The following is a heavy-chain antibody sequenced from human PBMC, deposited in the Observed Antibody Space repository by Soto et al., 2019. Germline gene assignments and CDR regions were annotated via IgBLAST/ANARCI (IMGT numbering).Heavy chain of an antibody. J-gene: IGHJ3*02. CDR2: LGGSNSDT. CDR3: AKDKVDHNSVWDPFDI. D-gene: IGHD2-15*01. CDR1: GFTFSDYA. V-gene: IGHV3-23*04. Sequence: VQLVQSGAEVKKPGSSVKVSCKASGFTFSDYAMSWVRQAPGKGLEWVSGLGGSNSDTHYAASVEGRFTVSRDNSKSTLFLKMNSLRVEDTAIYYCAKDKVDHNSVWDPFDIWGQGTLVTVSS.